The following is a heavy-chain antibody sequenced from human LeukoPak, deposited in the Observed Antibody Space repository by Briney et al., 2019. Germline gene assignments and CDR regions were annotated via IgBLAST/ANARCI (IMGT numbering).Heavy chain of an antibody. J-gene: IGHJ5*02. CDR1: GYSFTSYW. CDR2: IYPGDSDT. Sequence: GESLKISCQGSGYSFTSYWIGWVRQMPGKGLEWMGIIYPGDSDTRYSPSFQGQVTISADKSISTAYLQWSSLKASDTAMYYCARWNDADYYDSSGYNWFDPWGQGTLVTVSS. D-gene: IGHD3-22*01. CDR3: ARWNDADYYDSSGYNWFDP. V-gene: IGHV5-51*01.